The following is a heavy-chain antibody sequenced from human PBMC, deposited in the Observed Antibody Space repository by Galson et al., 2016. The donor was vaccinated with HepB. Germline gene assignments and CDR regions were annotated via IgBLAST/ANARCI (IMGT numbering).Heavy chain of an antibody. V-gene: IGHV1-3*04. CDR1: GYTFTSYV. CDR3: ARDDSIGWSDAFDI. Sequence: SVKVSCKASGYTFTSYVMHWVRQAPGQRLEWMGWINTGNGNINYSQKFQGRVTITRDTSAGTAYMQLSSLRSEDTAVYYCARDDSIGWSDAFDIWGQGTMVTVSS. J-gene: IGHJ3*02. CDR2: INTGNGNI. D-gene: IGHD6-19*01.